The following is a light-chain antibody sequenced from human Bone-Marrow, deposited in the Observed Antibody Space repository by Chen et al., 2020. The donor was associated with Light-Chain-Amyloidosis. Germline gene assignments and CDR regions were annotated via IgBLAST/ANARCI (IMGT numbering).Light chain of an antibody. V-gene: IGLV2-14*01. J-gene: IGLJ1*01. CDR1: SSDLGGDNH. CDR2: WGT. CDR3: SSYTITNTLV. Sequence: QSALTQPSSVSGSPGQSITISCTGTSSDLGGDNHVSWYQQHPDKAPKLMIYWGTNRPSWVPERFSGSKSDNAASLTISGLQTEDEADYFCSSYTITNTLVFGSGTRVTVL.